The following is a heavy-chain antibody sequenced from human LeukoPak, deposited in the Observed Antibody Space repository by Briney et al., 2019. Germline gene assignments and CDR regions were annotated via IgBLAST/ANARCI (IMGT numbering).Heavy chain of an antibody. D-gene: IGHD3-16*01. CDR2: IKSDGSST. CDR1: GFNFSDYW. J-gene: IGHJ4*02. V-gene: IGHV3-74*01. CDR3: ARGGRYAYFLDY. Sequence: QAGGSLRLSCAASGFNFSDYWMHWVRQGPGKGLVWVSRIKSDGSSTSYAESVKGRFTISRDNAKNTVYVHMNSLRDEDTAVYYCARGGRYAYFLDYWGQGTLVTVSS.